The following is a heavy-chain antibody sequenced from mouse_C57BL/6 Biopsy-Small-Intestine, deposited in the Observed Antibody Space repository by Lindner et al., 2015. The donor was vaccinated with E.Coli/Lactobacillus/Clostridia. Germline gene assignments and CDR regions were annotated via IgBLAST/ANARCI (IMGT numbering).Heavy chain of an antibody. V-gene: IGHV1-62-2*01. CDR2: FYPGSGSI. D-gene: IGHD1-1*01. Sequence: VQLQESGAELVKPGASVKLSCKASGYTFTEYTIHWVKQRSGQGLEWIGWFYPGSGSIKYNEKFKDKATLTADKSSSTVYMELSRLTSEDSAVYFCARHGDYYGSSPYIGMDYWGQGTSVTVSS. CDR1: GYTFTEYT. CDR3: ARHGDYYGSSPYIGMDY. J-gene: IGHJ4*01.